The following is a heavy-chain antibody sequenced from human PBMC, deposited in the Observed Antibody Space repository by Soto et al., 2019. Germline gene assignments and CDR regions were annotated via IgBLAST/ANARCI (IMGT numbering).Heavy chain of an antibody. CDR1: GGSISSYY. J-gene: IGHJ4*02. Sequence: SETLSLTCTVSGGSISSYYWSWIRQPPGKGLEWIGYIYYSGSTNYNPSLKSRVTISVDTSKNQFSLKLSSVTAADTAVYYCARVGRPSFVFFDYWGQGTLVTVSS. CDR2: IYYSGST. V-gene: IGHV4-59*01. D-gene: IGHD2-2*01. CDR3: ARVGRPSFVFFDY.